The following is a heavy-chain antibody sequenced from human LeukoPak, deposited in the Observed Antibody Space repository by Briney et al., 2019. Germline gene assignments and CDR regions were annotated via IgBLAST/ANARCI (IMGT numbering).Heavy chain of an antibody. CDR2: VYTSGRT. D-gene: IGHD6-19*01. J-gene: IGHJ4*02. Sequence: SQTLSLTCTVSGASISSGNSYWSWIRQPAGKGLEWIGRVYTSGRTNLNPALKSRVTLSLDTSKNQFSLNLTSVAAADTAVYYCVRGHNSGWSDFDYWGLGTLVTVSS. CDR1: GASISSGNSY. V-gene: IGHV4-61*02. CDR3: VRGHNSGWSDFDY.